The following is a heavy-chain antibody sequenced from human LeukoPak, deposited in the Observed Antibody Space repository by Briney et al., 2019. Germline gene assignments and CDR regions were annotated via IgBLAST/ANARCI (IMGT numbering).Heavy chain of an antibody. D-gene: IGHD1-26*01. J-gene: IGHJ6*03. CDR1: GFTVSSNY. Sequence: GGSLRLSCAASGFTVSSNYMNWVRQAPGKGLEWVSYISSSSSTIYYADSVKGRFTISRDNAKNSLYLQMNSLRAEDTAVYYCAKGYGVGATNYYYYYMDVWGKGTTVTVSS. CDR3: AKGYGVGATNYYYYYMDV. CDR2: ISSSSSTI. V-gene: IGHV3-48*01.